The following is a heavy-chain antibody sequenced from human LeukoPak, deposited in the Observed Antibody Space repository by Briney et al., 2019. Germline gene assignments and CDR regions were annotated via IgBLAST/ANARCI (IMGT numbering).Heavy chain of an antibody. V-gene: IGHV1-46*01. CDR1: GYTFTSYY. CDR2: INPSGGST. J-gene: IGHJ4*02. Sequence: GASVKVSCKASGYTFTSYYMHWVRQAPGQGLGWMGIINPSGGSTSYAQKFQGRVTMTRDTSTSTVYKELSSLRSEDTAVYYCARDLFIAVAGTEKFEAPLVYWGQGTLVTVSS. CDR3: ARDLFIAVAGTEKFEAPLVY. D-gene: IGHD6-19*01.